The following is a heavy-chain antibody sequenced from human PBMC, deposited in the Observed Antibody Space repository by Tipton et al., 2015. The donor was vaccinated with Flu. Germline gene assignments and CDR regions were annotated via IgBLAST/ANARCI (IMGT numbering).Heavy chain of an antibody. Sequence: TLSLTCTVSGGSINSFYWSWIRQPPGRGLEYIGDIFYTGSTTYNPALKSRVTISVDTSKNQFSLKVTSVTAADTVLYFCARLRSGMIDYWGQGTLVTVSS. V-gene: IGHV4-59*08. CDR3: ARLRSGMIDY. D-gene: IGHD1-26*01. CDR2: IFYTGST. J-gene: IGHJ4*02. CDR1: GGSINSFY.